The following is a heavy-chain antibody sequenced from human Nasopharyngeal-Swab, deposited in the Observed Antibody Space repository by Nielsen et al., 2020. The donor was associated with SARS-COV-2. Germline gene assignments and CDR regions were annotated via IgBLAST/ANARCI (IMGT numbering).Heavy chain of an antibody. Sequence: SVKVSCKASGDTFSSYAISWVRHVPGQGLEWMGGIIPIFTRPNTAQKFQGRVTLTADDSTSTAYMELSSLRYEDTAVYYCARVPTPEVYYYGMDVWGQGTSVTVSS. J-gene: IGHJ6*02. CDR2: IIPIFTRP. D-gene: IGHD1-14*01. CDR3: ARVPTPEVYYYGMDV. V-gene: IGHV1-69*13. CDR1: GDTFSSYA.